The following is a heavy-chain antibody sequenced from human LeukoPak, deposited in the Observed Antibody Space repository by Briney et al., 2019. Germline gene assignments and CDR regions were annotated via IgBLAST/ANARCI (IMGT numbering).Heavy chain of an antibody. V-gene: IGHV3-48*03. Sequence: PGRSLRLSCAASGFTFSSYEMIWVRQAPGKGLEWVSYISTGGSTIYYADSVKGRFTISRDNAKNSLYLQMNSLRAEDTAAYYCARSAFGGKAHCLDYWGQGALVTVSS. CDR2: ISTGGSTI. D-gene: IGHD3-10*01. J-gene: IGHJ4*02. CDR1: GFTFSSYE. CDR3: ARSAFGGKAHCLDY.